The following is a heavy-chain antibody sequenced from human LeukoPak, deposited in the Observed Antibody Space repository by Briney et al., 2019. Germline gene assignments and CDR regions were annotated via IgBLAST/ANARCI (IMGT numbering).Heavy chain of an antibody. J-gene: IGHJ4*02. Sequence: SETLSLTCTVSGGSISSYYWSWIRQPPGKGPEWIGYIYYSGSTNYNPSLKSRVAISVDTSKNQFSLKLSSVTAADTAVYYCARGVYIAAAQYGYWGQGTLVTVSS. V-gene: IGHV4-59*01. CDR1: GGSISSYY. D-gene: IGHD6-13*01. CDR3: ARGVYIAAAQYGY. CDR2: IYYSGST.